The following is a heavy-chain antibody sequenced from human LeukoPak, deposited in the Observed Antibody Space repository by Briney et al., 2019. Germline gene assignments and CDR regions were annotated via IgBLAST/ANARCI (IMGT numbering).Heavy chain of an antibody. CDR3: AKHDYEDAFDI. CDR1: GFTVSSNY. Sequence: GGSLRLSCAASGFTVSSNYMNWVRQAPGKGLEWVSSISSSSSYIYYADSVKGRFTISRDNAKNSLYLQMNSLRAEDTAVYYCAKHDYEDAFDIWGQGTMVTVSS. D-gene: IGHD4-17*01. V-gene: IGHV3-21*04. CDR2: ISSSSSYI. J-gene: IGHJ3*02.